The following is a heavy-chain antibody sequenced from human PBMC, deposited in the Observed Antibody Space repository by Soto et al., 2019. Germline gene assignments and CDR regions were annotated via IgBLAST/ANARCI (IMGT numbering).Heavy chain of an antibody. CDR1: GDGVSSNSAA. CDR3: ARGITAMGPYYYYMDV. J-gene: IGHJ6*03. CDR2: TYYRSKWYN. D-gene: IGHD5-18*01. V-gene: IGHV6-1*01. Sequence: SQTLSLTCAISGDGVSSNSAAWNWIRQSPSRGLEWLGRTYYRSKWYNDYAVAVKSRITINPDTSKNQSSLQLNSVTPEDTAVYYCARGITAMGPYYYYMDVWGQGTTVTVSS.